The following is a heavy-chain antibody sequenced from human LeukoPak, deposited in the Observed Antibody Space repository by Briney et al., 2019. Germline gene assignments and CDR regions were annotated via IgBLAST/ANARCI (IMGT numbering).Heavy chain of an antibody. CDR3: ARGGSSSRYAFDI. J-gene: IGHJ3*02. Sequence: SETLSLTCAVYGGIFNGYYWSWIRQPPGKGLEWIGEINRSGTTNYNPSLKSRVTISVDTSKNQFSLKLSSVTAADTAVYYCARGGSSSRYAFDIWGQGTMVTVSS. CDR1: GGIFNGYY. CDR2: INRSGTT. V-gene: IGHV4-34*09. D-gene: IGHD6-13*01.